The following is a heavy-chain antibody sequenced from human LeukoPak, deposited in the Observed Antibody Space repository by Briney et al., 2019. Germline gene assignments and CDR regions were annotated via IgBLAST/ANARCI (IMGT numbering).Heavy chain of an antibody. D-gene: IGHD3-3*01. V-gene: IGHV3-23*01. CDR1: GFTFSSYA. J-gene: IGHJ6*03. Sequence: GGSLRLSCAASGFTFSSYAMSWVRQAPGKGLECVSVISGGAGSTYYADSVKGRFTISRDNSKNTLFLQMNSLRAEDTAVYYCAKDKYNFWSGSNYYYMDVWGKGTTVTVSS. CDR2: ISGGAGST. CDR3: AKDKYNFWSGSNYYYMDV.